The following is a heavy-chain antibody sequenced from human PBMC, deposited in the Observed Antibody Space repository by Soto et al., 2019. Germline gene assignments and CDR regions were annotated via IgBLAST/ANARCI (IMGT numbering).Heavy chain of an antibody. D-gene: IGHD1-26*01. CDR1: GGTFSSYT. CDR3: ARGPRGGSYDYYYGMDV. V-gene: IGHV1-69*02. J-gene: IGHJ6*02. Sequence: SVKVSCKASGGTFSSYTISWVRQAPGQGLEWMGRIIPILGIANYAQKFQGRVTITADKSTSTAYMELSSLRSEDTAVYYCARGPRGGSYDYYYGMDVWGQGTTVTVSS. CDR2: IIPILGIA.